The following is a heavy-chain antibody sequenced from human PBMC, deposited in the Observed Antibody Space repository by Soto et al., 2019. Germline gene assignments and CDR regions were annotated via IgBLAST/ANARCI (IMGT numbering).Heavy chain of an antibody. V-gene: IGHV3-74*01. CDR1: GFSFNNCW. D-gene: IGHD5-12*01. J-gene: IGHJ1*01. Sequence: GGSLRLSCAASGFSFNNCWMFWVRQPPGKGRGCVSHIKSDGSTRTYADSVKGRFTISRDNATNPTKLQMKSXGSQDTALYYRVWVPREGYNYWGQATMVTVS. CDR2: IKSDGSTR. CDR3: VWVPREGYNY.